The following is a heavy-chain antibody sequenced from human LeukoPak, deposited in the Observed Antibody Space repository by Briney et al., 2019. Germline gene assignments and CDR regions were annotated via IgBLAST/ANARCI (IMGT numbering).Heavy chain of an antibody. D-gene: IGHD4/OR15-4a*01. CDR3: ARGRTMDGSTPPFEI. J-gene: IGHJ3*02. CDR1: GYTFTGYY. Sequence: GASVKVSCKASGYTFTGYYMHWVRQAPGQGLEWMGWINPNSGGTNYAQKFQGRATMTRDTSINTAYMEFTSLGSDDTAVYYCARGRTMDGSTPPFEIWGQGTMVTVSS. V-gene: IGHV1-2*02. CDR2: INPNSGGT.